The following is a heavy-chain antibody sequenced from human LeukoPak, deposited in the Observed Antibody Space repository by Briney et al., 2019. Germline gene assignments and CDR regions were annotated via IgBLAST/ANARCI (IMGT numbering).Heavy chain of an antibody. Sequence: SETLSLTCTVSGGSISSHYWSWIRQPAGKGLEWIGRIYSSGSANHNPSLRSRVTFSVDKSNNQFSLNLTSVSAADTAVYYCARDGNGSRAFDYWGQGTLVTVSS. CDR3: ARDGNGSRAFDY. V-gene: IGHV4-4*07. J-gene: IGHJ4*02. CDR2: IYSSGSA. D-gene: IGHD2-15*01. CDR1: GGSISSHY.